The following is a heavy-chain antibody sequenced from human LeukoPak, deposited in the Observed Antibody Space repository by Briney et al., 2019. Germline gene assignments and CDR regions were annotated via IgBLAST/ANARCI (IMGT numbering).Heavy chain of an antibody. J-gene: IGHJ4*02. CDR2: IIPILGIA. Sequence: ASVKVSCKASGGTFSSYAISWVRQPPGQGLEWMGRIIPILGIANYAQKFQGRVTITADKSTSTAYMELSSLRSEDTAVYYCARDRAPYYYDSSGSDYWGQGTLVTVSS. D-gene: IGHD3-22*01. CDR1: GGTFSSYA. CDR3: ARDRAPYYYDSSGSDY. V-gene: IGHV1-69*04.